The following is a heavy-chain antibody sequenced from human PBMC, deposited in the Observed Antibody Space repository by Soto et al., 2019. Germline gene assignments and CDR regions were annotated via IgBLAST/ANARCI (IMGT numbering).Heavy chain of an antibody. J-gene: IGHJ6*02. CDR3: AREGGAPYYYDGMDV. CDR1: GYTFTRSG. CDR2: ISTYNGDT. D-gene: IGHD3-10*01. V-gene: IGHV1-18*01. Sequence: ASVKVSCKASGYTFTRSGISWVRQAPGQGLEWMGWISTYNGDTNYAQTFQGRVTMTTDTSTSTVHMEVRSLRSDDTAVYYCAREGGAPYYYDGMDVSGQGSPVTGSS.